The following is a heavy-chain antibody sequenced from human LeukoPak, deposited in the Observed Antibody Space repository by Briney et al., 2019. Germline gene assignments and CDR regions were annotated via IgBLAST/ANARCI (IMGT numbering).Heavy chain of an antibody. CDR1: GFTFTTYT. Sequence: GGSLRLSCAASGFTFTTYTINWVRQAPGKGLEWVSYISGTGDIIQYADSVRGRLTISRDNAKNSVSLQMNSLRVEDTATYYCARDRALVAFDYWGQGALVTVSS. D-gene: IGHD5-12*01. V-gene: IGHV3-48*01. J-gene: IGHJ4*02. CDR2: ISGTGDII. CDR3: ARDRALVAFDY.